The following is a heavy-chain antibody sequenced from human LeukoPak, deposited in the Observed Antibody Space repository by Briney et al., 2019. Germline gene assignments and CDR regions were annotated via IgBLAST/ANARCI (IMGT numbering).Heavy chain of an antibody. CDR1: GGSISSYY. CDR3: ARVVVYGDYYFDY. J-gene: IGHJ4*02. D-gene: IGHD4-17*01. Sequence: SETLSLTCTVSGGSISSYYWSWIRQPPGKGLEWIGYIYYSGSTNYNPSLKSRVTISVDTSKNQFSLKLGSVTAADTAVYYCARVVVYGDYYFDYWGQGTLVTVSS. V-gene: IGHV4-59*01. CDR2: IYYSGST.